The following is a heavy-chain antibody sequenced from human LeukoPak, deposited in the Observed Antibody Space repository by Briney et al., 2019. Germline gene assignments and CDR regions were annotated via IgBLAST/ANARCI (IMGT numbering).Heavy chain of an antibody. Sequence: ASVKVSCKASGYTFTSYGISWVRQAPGQGLEWMGWISAYNGNTNYAQKLQGRVTMTTDTSTSTAYVELRSLRPDDTAVYYCASGIQLWFTDYWGQGTLVTVSS. V-gene: IGHV1-18*04. D-gene: IGHD5-18*01. CDR2: ISAYNGNT. CDR1: GYTFTSYG. CDR3: ASGIQLWFTDY. J-gene: IGHJ4*02.